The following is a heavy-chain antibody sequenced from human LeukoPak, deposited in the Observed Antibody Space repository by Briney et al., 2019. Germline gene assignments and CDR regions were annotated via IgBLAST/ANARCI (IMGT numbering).Heavy chain of an antibody. CDR2: IYYSGST. D-gene: IGHD3-22*01. CDR1: GGSISSYY. CDR3: ARAGTYYYDSSGSRYFQH. Sequence: SETLSLTCIVSGGSISSYYWSWIRQPPGKGLEWIGYIYYSGSTNYNPSLKSRVTISVDTSKNQFSLKLSSVTAADTAVYYCARAGTYYYDSSGSRYFQHWGQGTLVTVSS. J-gene: IGHJ1*01. V-gene: IGHV4-59*01.